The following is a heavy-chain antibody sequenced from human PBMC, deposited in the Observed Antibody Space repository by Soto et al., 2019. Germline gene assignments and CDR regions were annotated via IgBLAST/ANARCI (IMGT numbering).Heavy chain of an antibody. CDR1: GFTFSSYS. CDR2: ISSSSSYI. Sequence: PGGSLRLSCAASGFTFSSYSMNWVRQAPGKGLEWVSSISSSSSYIYYADSVKGRFTISRDNAKNSLYLQMNSPRAEDTAVYYCARGDPYRDYYYYYYMDVWGKGTTVTVSS. D-gene: IGHD2-21*01. V-gene: IGHV3-21*01. CDR3: ARGDPYRDYYYYYYMDV. J-gene: IGHJ6*03.